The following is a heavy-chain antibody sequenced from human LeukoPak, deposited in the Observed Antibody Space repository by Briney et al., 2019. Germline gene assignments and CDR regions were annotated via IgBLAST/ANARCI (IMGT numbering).Heavy chain of an antibody. Sequence: PGGSLRLSCAASGFTFSSYDMHWVRQATGKGLEWVSAIGTAGDTYYPGSVKGRFTISRENAKNSLYLQMNSLRAGDTAVYYCARDPNTAMAPGNYWGQGTLVTVSS. CDR3: ARDPNTAMAPGNY. CDR2: IGTAGDT. CDR1: GFTFSSYD. V-gene: IGHV3-13*01. J-gene: IGHJ4*02. D-gene: IGHD5-18*01.